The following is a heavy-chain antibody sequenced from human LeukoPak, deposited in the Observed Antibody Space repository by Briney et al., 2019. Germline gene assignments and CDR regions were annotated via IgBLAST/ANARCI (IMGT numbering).Heavy chain of an antibody. D-gene: IGHD4-17*01. V-gene: IGHV1-2*02. CDR2: INPNRGGT. CDR3: ARSFIDYGAMPWALDI. Sequence: GSSVKVSCKASGGTFSSYAISWVRQAPGQGLEWMGWINPNRGGTNHAQKFQGRVTMTRDTSISTAYMELSRLTSDDTAAYFCARSFIDYGAMPWALDIWGQGTMVTVSS. J-gene: IGHJ3*02. CDR1: GGTFSSYA.